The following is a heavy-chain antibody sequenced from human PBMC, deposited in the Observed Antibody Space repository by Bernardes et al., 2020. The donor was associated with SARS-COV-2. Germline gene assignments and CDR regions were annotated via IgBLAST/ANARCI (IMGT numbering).Heavy chain of an antibody. CDR3: ARQAYGGSYYY. J-gene: IGHJ4*02. CDR2: INSDGSST. V-gene: IGHV3-74*01. Sequence: GRSLKVSCAASGFTLSSYWMHWVRQAPGKGLEWVSRINSDGSSTIYADSVKGRFTISRDNAKNTLYLQMNSLRAEDTAVFYCARQAYGGSYYYWGQGTLVTVSS. D-gene: IGHD1-26*01. CDR1: GFTLSSYW.